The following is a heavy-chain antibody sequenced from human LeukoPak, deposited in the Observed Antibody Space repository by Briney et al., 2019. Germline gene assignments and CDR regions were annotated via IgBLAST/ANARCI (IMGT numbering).Heavy chain of an antibody. V-gene: IGHV3-21*01. D-gene: IGHD5-18*01. CDR2: ISSSSTYI. CDR1: GFTFSIYS. Sequence: GGSLRLSCAASGFTFSIYSMNWLRQTPGKGLEWVSSISSSSTYIYYADSVKGRFTISRDNAKNSLYLQMNSLRAEDTAVYYCAREPTAMILWGQGTLVTVSS. J-gene: IGHJ4*02. CDR3: AREPTAMIL.